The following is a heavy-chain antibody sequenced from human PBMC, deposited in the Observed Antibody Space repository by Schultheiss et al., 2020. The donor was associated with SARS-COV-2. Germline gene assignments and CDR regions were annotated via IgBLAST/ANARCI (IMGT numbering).Heavy chain of an antibody. J-gene: IGHJ1*01. D-gene: IGHD5-18*01. CDR2: VYTSGST. V-gene: IGHV4-4*07. CDR3: AKERDEYSYGYFQH. CDR1: GGSISSYY. Sequence: TLSLTCTVSGGSISSYYWTWIRQPAGKGLEWIGRVYTSGSTNYNPSLRSRVTMSVDTSKNQVSLKLSSVTAADTAVYYCAKERDEYSYGYFQHWGQGTLVTVSS.